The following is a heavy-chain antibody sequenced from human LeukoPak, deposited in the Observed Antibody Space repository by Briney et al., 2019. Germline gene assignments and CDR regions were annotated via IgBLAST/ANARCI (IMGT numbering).Heavy chain of an antibody. CDR3: ALIRGTKYFQY. CDR1: GFTFSTYA. CDR2: IGGSGVTT. J-gene: IGHJ1*01. V-gene: IGHV3-23*01. D-gene: IGHD2/OR15-2a*01. Sequence: GGSLRLSCAASGFTFSTYAMSWVRQAPGKGLEWVAAIGGSGVTTYYADSVRGRFTISTDNSKNTVYLQMNSLRAEDTAVYYCALIRGTKYFQYWGQGTLVTVSS.